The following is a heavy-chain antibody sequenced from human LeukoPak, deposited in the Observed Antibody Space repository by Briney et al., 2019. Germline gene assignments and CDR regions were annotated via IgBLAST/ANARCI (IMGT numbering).Heavy chain of an antibody. CDR2: MNPNSGNT. J-gene: IGHJ4*02. V-gene: IGHV1-8*01. D-gene: IGHD6-13*01. CDR3: ATAAAGSFDY. Sequence: GASVKVSCKASGYTFTSYDINWVRQATGQGLEWMGWMNPNSGNTGYAQKFQGRVTMTEDTSTDTAYMELSSLRSEDTAVYYCATAAAGSFDYWGQGTLVTVSS. CDR1: GYTFTSYD.